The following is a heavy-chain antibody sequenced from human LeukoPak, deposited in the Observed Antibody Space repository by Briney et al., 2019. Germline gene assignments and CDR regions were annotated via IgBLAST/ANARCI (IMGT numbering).Heavy chain of an antibody. Sequence: ASVKVSCKASGYTFTSYDINWVRQATGQGLEWMGWMNPNSGNTGYAQKFQGRVTMTRNTSISTAYMELSSLRSEDTAVYYCARNVDTAMVEGYYYYYGMDVWGQGTTVTVSS. CDR3: ARNVDTAMVEGYYYYYGMDV. CDR2: MNPNSGNT. V-gene: IGHV1-8*01. D-gene: IGHD5-18*01. CDR1: GYTFTSYD. J-gene: IGHJ6*02.